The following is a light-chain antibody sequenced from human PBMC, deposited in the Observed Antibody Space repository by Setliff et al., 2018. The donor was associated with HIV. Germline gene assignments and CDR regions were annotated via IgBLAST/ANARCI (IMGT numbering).Light chain of an antibody. Sequence: QSVLTQPASVSGSPGQSITISCTGSSSDVGGYDYVAWYQQHPGKTPELLIFDVHNRPSGVSHRFSGSKSGNTASLTISGLQAEDEADYYCSSYTASRALGFGGGTK. V-gene: IGLV2-14*03. J-gene: IGLJ3*02. CDR2: DVH. CDR1: SSDVGGYDY. CDR3: SSYTASRALG.